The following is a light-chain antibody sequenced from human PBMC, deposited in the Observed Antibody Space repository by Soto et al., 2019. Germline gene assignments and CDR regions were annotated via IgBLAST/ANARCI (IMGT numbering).Light chain of an antibody. V-gene: IGKV3-11*01. J-gene: IGKJ1*01. CDR3: HQRQSWPRT. Sequence: TQSPATLSVSPGERVTLSCRASETVSTNLAWYQQRPGQAPRLLIYDVSTGATGIPARFSASGSGTDFTLTISDVQPEDFALYYCHQRQSWPRTFGQGTKVDIK. CDR1: ETVSTN. CDR2: DVS.